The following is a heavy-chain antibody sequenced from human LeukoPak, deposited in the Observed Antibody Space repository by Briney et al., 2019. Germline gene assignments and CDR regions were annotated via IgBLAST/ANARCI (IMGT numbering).Heavy chain of an antibody. J-gene: IGHJ4*02. CDR3: ARAVSVYYYDSSGMYYFDY. V-gene: IGHV1-18*01. CDR1: GYTFTSYG. D-gene: IGHD3-22*01. Sequence: ASVKVSCKASGYTFTSYGISWVRQAPGQGLEWMEWISAYNGNTNYAQKLQGRVTMTTDTSTSTAYMELRSLRSDDTAVYYCARAVSVYYYDSSGMYYFDYWGQGTLVTVSS. CDR2: ISAYNGNT.